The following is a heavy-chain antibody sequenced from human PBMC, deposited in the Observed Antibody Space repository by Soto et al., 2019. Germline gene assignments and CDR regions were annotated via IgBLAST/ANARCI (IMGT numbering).Heavy chain of an antibody. V-gene: IGHV3-30-3*01. CDR3: ARDSGYSYGYVGLFDY. CDR1: GFTFSSYA. CDR2: ISYDGSNK. Sequence: SGGSLRLSCAASGFTFSSYAMHWVRQAPGKGLEWVAVISYDGSNKYCADSVKGRFTISRDNSKNTLYLQMNSLRAEDTAVYYCARDSGYSYGYVGLFDYWGQGTLVTVSS. J-gene: IGHJ4*02. D-gene: IGHD5-18*01.